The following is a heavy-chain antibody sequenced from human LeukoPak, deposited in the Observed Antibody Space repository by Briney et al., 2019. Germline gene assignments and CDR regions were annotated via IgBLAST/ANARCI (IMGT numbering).Heavy chain of an antibody. Sequence: GGSLRLSCAASGFNFITAAMTWVRQAPGQGLEWVSLIGSSGGSTYYADSAKGRFTISRDNSNHTLSLQMNSLRVEDTAIYYCVKDRQLSTWGLGTMVTVSS. J-gene: IGHJ3*01. V-gene: IGHV3-23*01. CDR1: GFNFITAA. CDR2: IGSSGGST. D-gene: IGHD5-24*01. CDR3: VKDRQLST.